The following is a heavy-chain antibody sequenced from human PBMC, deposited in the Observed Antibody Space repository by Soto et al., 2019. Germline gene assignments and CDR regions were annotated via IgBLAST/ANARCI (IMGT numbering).Heavy chain of an antibody. CDR2: ISVYNVNP. D-gene: IGHD1-1*01. CDR1: GYTFTNYG. Sequence: ASVKVSCKASGYTFTNYGVTWVRRDHGQGFEWMGWISVYNVNPNYAQNIQGRDTMTTDISTSITYMDMRTLSSDETAVYYSASRPGQRPYYCSCCGQGPLVTVSS. CDR3: ASRPGQRPYYCSC. J-gene: IGHJ4*02. V-gene: IGHV1-18*01.